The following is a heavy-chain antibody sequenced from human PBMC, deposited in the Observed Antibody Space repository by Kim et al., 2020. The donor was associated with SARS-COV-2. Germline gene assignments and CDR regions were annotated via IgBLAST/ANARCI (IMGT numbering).Heavy chain of an antibody. CDR2: FDPEDGET. CDR3: ATRGVGRDKGWTYYYGSGSYYPDYYFDY. Sequence: ASVKVSCKVSGYTLTELSMHWVRQAPGKGLEWMGGFDPEDGETIYAQKFQGRVTMTEDTSTDTAYMELSSLRSEDTAVYYCATRGVGRDKGWTYYYGSGSYYPDYYFDYWGQGTLVTVSS. V-gene: IGHV1-24*01. J-gene: IGHJ4*02. CDR1: GYTLTELS. D-gene: IGHD3-10*01.